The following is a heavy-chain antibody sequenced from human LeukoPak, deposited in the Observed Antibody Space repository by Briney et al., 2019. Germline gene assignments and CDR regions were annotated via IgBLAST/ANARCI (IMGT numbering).Heavy chain of an antibody. V-gene: IGHV4-61*01. J-gene: IGHJ3*02. CDR2: IYDIGTT. CDR1: GGSISSSSYY. CDR3: ARYRAFDI. Sequence: PSETLSLTCTVSGGSISSSSYYWSWIRQPPGKGLEWIGYIYDIGTTNYNPSLKTRVTMSVDTSNNQFSLKLSSVTAADTAVYYCARYRAFDIWGRGTLVTVSS.